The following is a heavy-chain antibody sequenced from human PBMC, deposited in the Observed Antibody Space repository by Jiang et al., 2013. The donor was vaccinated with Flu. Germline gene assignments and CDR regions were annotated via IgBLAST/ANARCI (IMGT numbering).Heavy chain of an antibody. CDR3: ARDHPTGGYDFYFYYGMDA. CDR1: CYTFASYG. J-gene: IGHJ6*02. Sequence: SGAEVKKPGASVKVSCKASCYTFASYGISWVRQAPGQGLEWMGWISAYNGNTNYGQNLQGRVTMSTDTSTSTAYMELRSLRSDDTAVYYCARDHPTGGYDFYFYYGMDAWGQGTTVTVTS. CDR2: ISAYNGNT. D-gene: IGHD6-25*01. V-gene: IGHV1-18*01.